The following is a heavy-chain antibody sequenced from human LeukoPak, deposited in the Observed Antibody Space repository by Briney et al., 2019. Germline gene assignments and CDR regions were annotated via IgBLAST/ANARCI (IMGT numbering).Heavy chain of an antibody. CDR3: ASFAGYCSSTSCPKTQAQSTDY. CDR1: GYTFTSYY. CDR2: INPSGGST. D-gene: IGHD2-2*01. Sequence: ASVKVSCKASGYTFTSYYMHWVRQAPGQGLEWMGIINPSGGSTSYAQKFQGRVTMTRDTSTSTVYMELSSLRSEDTAVYYCASFAGYCSSTSCPKTQAQSTDYWGQGTLVTVSS. V-gene: IGHV1-46*01. J-gene: IGHJ4*02.